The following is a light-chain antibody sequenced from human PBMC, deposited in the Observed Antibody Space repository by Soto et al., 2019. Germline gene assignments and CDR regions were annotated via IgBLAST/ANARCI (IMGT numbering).Light chain of an antibody. CDR1: QSVSSSY. V-gene: IGKV3-20*01. J-gene: IGKJ4*02. CDR2: GAS. CDR3: KQYGSSPLT. Sequence: ESVLPQSPGTLSLSPGERATLSCRASQSVSSSYLAWYQHKPGQAPRLLIYGASSRASGIPDRFSGSGSGTDFTLTISRLEPEDCAVYYCKQYGSSPLTFGGGTKVEIK.